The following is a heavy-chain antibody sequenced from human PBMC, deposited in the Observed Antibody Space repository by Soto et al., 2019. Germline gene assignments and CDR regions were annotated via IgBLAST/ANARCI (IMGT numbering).Heavy chain of an antibody. CDR3: VKDYRAVGSGWYYYGMDV. Sequence: EVQLVESGGGLVQPGGSLRLSCSASGFTFSSYAMHWVRQAPGKGLEYVSAISSNGGSTYYADSVKGRFTISRDNSKNTLYLQMSSLRAEDTAVYYCVKDYRAVGSGWYYYGMDVWGQGTTVTVSS. V-gene: IGHV3-64D*06. J-gene: IGHJ6*02. CDR1: GFTFSSYA. CDR2: ISSNGGST. D-gene: IGHD6-19*01.